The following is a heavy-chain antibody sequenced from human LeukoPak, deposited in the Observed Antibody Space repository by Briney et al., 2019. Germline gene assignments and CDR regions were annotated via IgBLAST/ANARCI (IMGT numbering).Heavy chain of an antibody. CDR1: GFTFSNYD. V-gene: IGHV3-30*02. D-gene: IGHD3-22*01. Sequence: GGSLRLSCAASGFTFSNYDMHWVRQAPGKGLEWVAFIWSDGSNKYYADSVKGRFTISRDYSKNTLYLQMNSLRAEDTAVYYCAKVYDTSGYYFFFDYWGQGTLVTVSS. J-gene: IGHJ4*02. CDR3: AKVYDTSGYYFFFDY. CDR2: IWSDGSNK.